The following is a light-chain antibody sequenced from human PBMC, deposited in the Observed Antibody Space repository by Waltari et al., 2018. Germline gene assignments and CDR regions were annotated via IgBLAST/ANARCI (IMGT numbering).Light chain of an antibody. V-gene: IGLV2-14*01. CDR3: SSYTISSTLV. CDR1: SSDIGTYKY. Sequence: QSALTQPASVSGSPGQSITISCTGTSSDIGTYKYVSWYQQHPGKAPKLMIYEVSNRPSGVSNRFSGSKAGNPASLTISGLQAEDEADYFCSSYTISSTLVFGGGTHLTVL. CDR2: EVS. J-gene: IGLJ7*01.